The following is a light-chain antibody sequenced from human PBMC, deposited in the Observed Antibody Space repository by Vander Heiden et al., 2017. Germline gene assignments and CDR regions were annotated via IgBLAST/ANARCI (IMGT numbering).Light chain of an antibody. V-gene: IGLV3-21*02. CDR1: TTGSTN. CDR2: YDS. Sequence: SYVLTQPPSVSVAPGQTARITCGGNTTGSTNVHWYQQNPGQAPVLVVFYDSDRPSGVPHRFSCATSWDTATTITSRVEDGDEADEYCYEWDNSSDHPVVFGRGTKLTVL. J-gene: IGLJ2*01. CDR3: YEWDNSSDHPVV.